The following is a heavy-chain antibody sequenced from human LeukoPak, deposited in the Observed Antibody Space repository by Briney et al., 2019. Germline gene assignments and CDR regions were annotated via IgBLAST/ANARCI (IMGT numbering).Heavy chain of an antibody. CDR2: ISSSSYI. Sequence: GGSLRLSCAASGFTFSTYSMNWVRQAPGKGLEWVSSISSSSYIYYADSVKGRFTISRDNAKNSLYLQMNSLRAEDTAVYYCARVWMYYYDSSGYCDYWGQGTLVTVSS. V-gene: IGHV3-21*01. J-gene: IGHJ4*02. CDR1: GFTFSTYS. D-gene: IGHD3-22*01. CDR3: ARVWMYYYDSSGYCDY.